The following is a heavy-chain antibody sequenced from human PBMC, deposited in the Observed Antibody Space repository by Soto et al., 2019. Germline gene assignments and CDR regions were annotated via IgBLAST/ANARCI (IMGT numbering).Heavy chain of an antibody. CDR1: GGSMSSDY. Sequence: SETLSLTCTVSGGSMSSDYWSWIRQPPGKGLEWIGYIYYSGSTNYNPSLKSRVTMSVDTPKNQFSLKLSSVTAADTAVYYCARRGYGPGFPYYYGMDVRGQGTTVTAP. CDR2: IYYSGST. V-gene: IGHV4-59*01. D-gene: IGHD3-10*01. CDR3: ARRGYGPGFPYYYGMDV. J-gene: IGHJ6*02.